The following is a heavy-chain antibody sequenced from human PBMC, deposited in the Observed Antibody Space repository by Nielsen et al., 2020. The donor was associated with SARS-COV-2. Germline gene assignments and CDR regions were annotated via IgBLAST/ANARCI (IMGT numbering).Heavy chain of an antibody. D-gene: IGHD2-21*01. CDR3: ARVARGETGFDAFDI. J-gene: IGHJ3*02. CDR2: MSRSGART. Sequence: GGSLRLSCEGSGFTFSDFYLSWIRQAPGKGLEWVTHMSRSGARTKSADSVKGRFTISRDNAKNSVYLQMNSLRPDDTAVYYCARVARGETGFDAFDIWGQGTMVTVSS. CDR1: GFTFSDFY. V-gene: IGHV3-11*05.